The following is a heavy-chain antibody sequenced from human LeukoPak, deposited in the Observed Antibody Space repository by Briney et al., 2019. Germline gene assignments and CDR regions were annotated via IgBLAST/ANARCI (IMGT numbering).Heavy chain of an antibody. CDR2: IYNSGNT. J-gene: IGHJ4*02. CDR3: ARQRGGSYHGDTYYFDY. Sequence: SETLSLTCTVSGGSISSYYWSWIRQPPGKGLEWIGYIYNSGNTNYNPSLKSRVTISVDTPKNQFSLKLSSVTAADTAVYYCARQRGGSYHGDTYYFDYWGQGTLVTVSS. V-gene: IGHV4-59*08. D-gene: IGHD1-26*01. CDR1: GGSISSYY.